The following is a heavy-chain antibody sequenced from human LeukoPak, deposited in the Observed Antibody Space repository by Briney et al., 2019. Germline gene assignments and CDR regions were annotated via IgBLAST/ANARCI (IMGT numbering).Heavy chain of an antibody. CDR2: ISSSSSTI. Sequence: GGSLRLSCAASGFTFSSYSMNWVRQAPGKGLEWVSYISSSSSTIYYADSVKGRFTISRDNAKNSLYLQMNSLRAEDTAVYYCARGLKYYDILTGYSSLYYFDYWGQGTLVTVSS. CDR1: GFTFSSYS. J-gene: IGHJ4*02. D-gene: IGHD3-9*01. V-gene: IGHV3-48*04. CDR3: ARGLKYYDILTGYSSLYYFDY.